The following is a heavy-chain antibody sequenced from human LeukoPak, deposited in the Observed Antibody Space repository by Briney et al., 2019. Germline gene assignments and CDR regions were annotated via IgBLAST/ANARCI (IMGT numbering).Heavy chain of an antibody. V-gene: IGHV4-34*01. Sequence: MASETLSLTCAVYGGSSSGYSWTWIRQPPGKGLEWIGEIDRSGSTNYNPALKSRLTISVDTSKSQFSLKLSSVTAAETAVYYCARGSATGLAYWGQGTLVTVSS. J-gene: IGHJ4*02. D-gene: IGHD1-1*01. CDR1: GGSSSGYS. CDR2: IDRSGST. CDR3: ARGSATGLAY.